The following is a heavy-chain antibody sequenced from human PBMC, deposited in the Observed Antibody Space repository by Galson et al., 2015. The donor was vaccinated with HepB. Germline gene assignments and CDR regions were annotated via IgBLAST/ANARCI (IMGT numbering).Heavy chain of an antibody. Sequence: SCKASGFSLSTYDINWVRQATGQGLEWLGWMDPNSGNTGYAQKFQGRITMTRNTSISTAYMELRSLRSEDTAVYYCARHLPLPPRHDYLNSWGQGALVTVSS. D-gene: IGHD1-14*01. J-gene: IGHJ4*02. CDR1: GFSLSTYD. V-gene: IGHV1-8*01. CDR2: MDPNSGNT. CDR3: ARHLPLPPRHDYLNS.